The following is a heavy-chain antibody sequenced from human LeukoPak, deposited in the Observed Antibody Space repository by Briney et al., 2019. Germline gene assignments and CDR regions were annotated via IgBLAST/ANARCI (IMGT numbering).Heavy chain of an antibody. D-gene: IGHD4-17*01. CDR2: ICSSSSTI. CDR3: ARDLVWHATVTQFDY. CDR1: RFTFSGYS. V-gene: IGHV3-48*02. Sequence: GGALRLSCAAPRFTFSGYSMNWVRQAPGKGLEWVSYICSSSSTIYYAASVKGRFTISRNNAKNSLYLQMNSLRDEDTAVYYCARDLVWHATVTQFDYWGQGTLVTVSS. J-gene: IGHJ4*02.